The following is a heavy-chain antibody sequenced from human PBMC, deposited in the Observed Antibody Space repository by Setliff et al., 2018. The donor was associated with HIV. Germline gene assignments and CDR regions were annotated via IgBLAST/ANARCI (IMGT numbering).Heavy chain of an antibody. J-gene: IGHJ5*02. D-gene: IGHD3-3*01. CDR3: ARELTALYYDSLNWFDP. CDR2: IYTSGST. CDR1: GGSVSSTTYF. Sequence: PSETLSLTCTVSGGSVSSTTYFWGWIRQAPGKGLEWIGRIYTSGSTNYNPSLKSRVTISVDTSKNQFSLKLSSVTAADTAVYYCARELTALYYDSLNWFDPWGQGTLVTVSS. V-gene: IGHV4-39*07.